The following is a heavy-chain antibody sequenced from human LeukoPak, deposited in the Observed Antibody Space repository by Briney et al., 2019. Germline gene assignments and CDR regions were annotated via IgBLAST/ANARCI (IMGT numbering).Heavy chain of an antibody. CDR1: GFTVSSNY. J-gene: IGHJ4*02. D-gene: IGHD3-16*02. CDR2: ISYDGSNK. V-gene: IGHV3-30-3*01. CDR3: ASGVNYDYVWGSYRPLDY. Sequence: PGGSLRLSCAASGFTVSSNYMSWVRQAPGKGLEWVAVISYDGSNKYYADSVKGRFTISRDNSKNTLYLQMNSLRAEDTAVYYCASGVNYDYVWGSYRPLDYWGQGTLVTVSS.